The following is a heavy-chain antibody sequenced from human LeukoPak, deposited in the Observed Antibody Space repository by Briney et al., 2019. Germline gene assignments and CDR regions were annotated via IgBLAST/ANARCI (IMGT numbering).Heavy chain of an antibody. Sequence: GGSLGLFCAASGFTVSSIHMVWVRQAPGKGLEWVSVTYTGGNSYYADSVKGRFIISRDISKNPLYLQMNTLRAEDSALYYCARGGRGSAAVVAPRSFDIWGQGTMVTVSS. CDR3: ARGGRGSAAVVAPRSFDI. V-gene: IGHV3-53*01. D-gene: IGHD3-22*01. J-gene: IGHJ3*02. CDR2: TYTGGNS. CDR1: GFTVSSIH.